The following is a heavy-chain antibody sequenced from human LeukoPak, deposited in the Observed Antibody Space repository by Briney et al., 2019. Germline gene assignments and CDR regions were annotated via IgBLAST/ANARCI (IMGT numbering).Heavy chain of an antibody. D-gene: IGHD3-3*01. V-gene: IGHV3-48*04. Sequence: QPGGSLRLSCAASGFPFSAYSMNGVRQAPGKGLEWISYISSSSSTIYYADSVKGRFTISRDNAKNSLYLQMNSLRVEDTAVYYCARDTIVGVVTQDLDCWGQGTLVTVSS. CDR1: GFPFSAYS. CDR2: ISSSSSTI. J-gene: IGHJ4*02. CDR3: ARDTIVGVVTQDLDC.